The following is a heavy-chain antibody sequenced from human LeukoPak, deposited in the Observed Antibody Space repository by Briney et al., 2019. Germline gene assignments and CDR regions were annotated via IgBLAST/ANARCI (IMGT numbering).Heavy chain of an antibody. J-gene: IGHJ6*04. Sequence: PGGSLRLSCAASGFTFSSYAMSWVRQAPGKGLEWVSAISGSGGSTYYADSVKGRFTISRDNSRNTLYLQMNSPRAEDTAVYYCAKSWAGPHYGMDVWGKGTTVTVSS. D-gene: IGHD3-10*01. V-gene: IGHV3-23*01. CDR2: ISGSGGST. CDR3: AKSWAGPHYGMDV. CDR1: GFTFSSYA.